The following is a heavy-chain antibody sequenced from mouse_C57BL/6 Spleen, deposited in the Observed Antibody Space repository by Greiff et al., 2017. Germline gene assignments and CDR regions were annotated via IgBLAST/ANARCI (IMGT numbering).Heavy chain of an antibody. V-gene: IGHV1-7*01. D-gene: IGHD1-1*01. CDR1: GYTFTSYW. J-gene: IGHJ3*01. CDR3: AREDYGSRRGFAY. Sequence: VKLVESGAELAKPGASVKLSCKASGYTFTSYWMHWVKQRPGQGLEWIGYINPSSGYTKYNQKFKDKATLTADKSSSTAYMQLSSLTYEDSAVYYCAREDYGSRRGFAYWGQGTLVTVSA. CDR2: INPSSGYT.